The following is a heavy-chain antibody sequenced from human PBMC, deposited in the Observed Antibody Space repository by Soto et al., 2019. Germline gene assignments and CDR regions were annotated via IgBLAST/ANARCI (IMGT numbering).Heavy chain of an antibody. V-gene: IGHV2-5*02. CDR1: GFSFSDGAVG. Sequence: QITLKESGPTLVKPTETLTLTCSFSGFSFSDGAVGVGWFRQSPGKAPEWLAICHWDDDKWYSPSLRTRLTAGHDNSINQVVLSMIQVDPLDTATYFCARGSRRESCWGGDCDDFDYWGQGILVTASS. CDR2: CHWDDDK. D-gene: IGHD2-21*01. CDR3: ARGSRRESCWGGDCDDFDY. J-gene: IGHJ4*02.